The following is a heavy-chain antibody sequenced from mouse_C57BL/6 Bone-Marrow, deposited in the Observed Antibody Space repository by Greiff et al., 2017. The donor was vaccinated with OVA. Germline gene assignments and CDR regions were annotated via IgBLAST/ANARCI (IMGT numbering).Heavy chain of an antibody. CDR2: INPNNGGT. V-gene: IGHV1-22*01. Sequence: EVQLVESGPELVKPGASVKMSCKASGYTFTDYNMHWVKQSHGKSLEWIGYINPNNGGTSYNQKFKGKATLTVNKSSSTAYMELRSLTSEDSAVYYCARPSNWEGYFDVWGTGTTVTVSS. CDR1: GYTFTDYN. D-gene: IGHD4-1*01. CDR3: ARPSNWEGYFDV. J-gene: IGHJ1*03.